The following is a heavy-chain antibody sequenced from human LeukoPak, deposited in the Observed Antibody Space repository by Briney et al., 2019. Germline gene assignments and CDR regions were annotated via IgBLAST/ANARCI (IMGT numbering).Heavy chain of an antibody. V-gene: IGHV1-69*13. CDR3: AKGEAGYSSGWYRCYFDY. CDR2: IIPIFGTA. D-gene: IGHD6-19*01. Sequence: ASVKVSCKASGGTFSSYAISWVRQAPGQGLEWMGGIIPIFGTANYAQKFQGRVTITADESTSTAYMELSSLRSEDTAVYYCAKGEAGYSSGWYRCYFDYWGQGTLVTVSS. J-gene: IGHJ4*02. CDR1: GGTFSSYA.